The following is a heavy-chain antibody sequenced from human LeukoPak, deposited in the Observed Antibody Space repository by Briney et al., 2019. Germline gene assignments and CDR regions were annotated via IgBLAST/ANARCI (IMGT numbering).Heavy chain of an antibody. CDR3: ARGTMINNFDY. V-gene: IGHV3-48*03. J-gene: IGHJ4*02. CDR1: GFAFSSFE. D-gene: IGHD3-16*01. Sequence: GGSLRLSCAGSGFAFSSFEMNWVRQAPGKGLEWVSYISRSGDNVYYADSVKGRFTISRDNAKNSLYLQMNSLREEDTALYYCARGTMINNFDYWGQGTLVTVSS. CDR2: ISRSGDNV.